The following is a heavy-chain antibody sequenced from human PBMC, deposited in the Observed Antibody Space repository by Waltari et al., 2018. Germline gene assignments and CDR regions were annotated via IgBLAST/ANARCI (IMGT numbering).Heavy chain of an antibody. D-gene: IGHD1-26*01. CDR2: IIPIFGTA. CDR3: ANQGQRELLTTGAFDY. Sequence: QMQLVQSGAEVKKPGSSVKVSCKASGDTFSSYAISWVRQAPGQGLEWMGGIIPIFGTANYAQKFQGRVTITADESTSTAYMELSSLRSEDTAMYYCANQGQRELLTTGAFDYWGQGTLVTVSS. V-gene: IGHV1-69*01. CDR1: GDTFSSYA. J-gene: IGHJ4*02.